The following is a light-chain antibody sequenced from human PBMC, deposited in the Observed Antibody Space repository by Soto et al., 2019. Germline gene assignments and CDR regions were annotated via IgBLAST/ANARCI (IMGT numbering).Light chain of an antibody. V-gene: IGKV3-20*01. CDR2: DAS. Sequence: EIVLTQSPGTLSLSPGERATLTCRASQSVSSSYLAWYQQKPGQAPRLLMYDASSRATGIPDSFSGSGSGTDFTLTISRLEPEDFAVYYCQQFGTSFPYTFGQGTKLDIK. CDR1: QSVSSSY. CDR3: QQFGTSFPYT. J-gene: IGKJ2*01.